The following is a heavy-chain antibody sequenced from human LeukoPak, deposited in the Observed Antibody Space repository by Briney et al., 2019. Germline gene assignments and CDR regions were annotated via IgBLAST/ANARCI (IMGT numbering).Heavy chain of an antibody. CDR1: GYTLINYA. CDR3: AREAMSGFSSGWYADY. D-gene: IGHD6-19*01. J-gene: IGHJ4*02. Sequence: ASVTVSCKASGYTLINYALSWVRQAPGQGQEWIGWGTPNTGNTYYAQSLLGRVTMTTDSSANTAYRELRGLTSADTATYFCAREAMSGFSSGWYADYWGQGTLITVSS. V-gene: IGHV1-18*01. CDR2: GTPNTGNT.